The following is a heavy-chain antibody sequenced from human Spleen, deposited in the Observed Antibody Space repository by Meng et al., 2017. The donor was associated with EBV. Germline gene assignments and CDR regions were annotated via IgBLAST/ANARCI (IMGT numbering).Heavy chain of an antibody. CDR2: IYYSGST. Sequence: QAPLQECGPGMVKPSQHLSLTCAVSGGSISSGGSYWSWIRQPPGKGLEWIGYIYYSGSTYYNPSLKSRVTISVDTSKNQFSLKLRSVTAADTAVYYCARDQSGLSGIGPWGQGTLVTVSS. J-gene: IGHJ5*02. CDR1: GGSISSGGSY. D-gene: IGHD1-26*01. CDR3: ARDQSGLSGIGP. V-gene: IGHV4-31*11.